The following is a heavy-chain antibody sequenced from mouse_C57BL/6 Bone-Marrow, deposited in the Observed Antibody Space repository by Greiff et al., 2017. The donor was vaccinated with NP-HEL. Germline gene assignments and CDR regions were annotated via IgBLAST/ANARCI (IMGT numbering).Heavy chain of an antibody. Sequence: ESGPELVKPGASVKISCKASGYAFSSSWMNWVKQRPGKGLEWIGRIYPGDGDTNYNGKFKGKATLTADKSSSTAYMQLSSLTSEDSAVYFCARLPIYYGNFDYWGQGTTLTVSS. J-gene: IGHJ2*01. V-gene: IGHV1-82*01. CDR1: GYAFSSSW. CDR3: ARLPIYYGNFDY. D-gene: IGHD2-1*01. CDR2: IYPGDGDT.